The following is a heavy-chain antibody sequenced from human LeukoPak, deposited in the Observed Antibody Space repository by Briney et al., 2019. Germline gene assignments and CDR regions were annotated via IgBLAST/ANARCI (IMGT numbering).Heavy chain of an antibody. J-gene: IGHJ4*02. CDR3: ARRRTTGTTGYFDY. Sequence: SETLSLTCTVSGGSISTYYWSWIRQPPGKGLEWIGYIYTTESTNYNASLESRVTISVDTSKNQFSLMLSSVTAADTAFYYCARRRTTGTTGYFDYWGQGILVTVSS. CDR1: GGSISTYY. V-gene: IGHV4-4*09. CDR2: IYTTEST. D-gene: IGHD1-1*01.